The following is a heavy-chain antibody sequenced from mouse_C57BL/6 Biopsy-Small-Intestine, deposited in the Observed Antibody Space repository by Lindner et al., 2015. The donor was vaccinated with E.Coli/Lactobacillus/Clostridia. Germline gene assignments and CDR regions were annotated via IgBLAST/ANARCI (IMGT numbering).Heavy chain of an antibody. CDR3: IPVLVY. Sequence: VQLQESGAELVRPGASVKLSCKASGYTFTDYEMHWVKQTPVHGLEWIGAIDPETGGTAYNQKFKGKATLTADKSSSTAYMELRSRTSEDSAVYYCIPVLVYWGQGTLVTVSA. CDR2: IDPETGGT. CDR1: GYTFTDYE. J-gene: IGHJ3*01. V-gene: IGHV1-15*01.